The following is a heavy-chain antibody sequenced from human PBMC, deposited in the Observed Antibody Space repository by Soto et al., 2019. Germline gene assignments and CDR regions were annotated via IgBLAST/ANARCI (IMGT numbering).Heavy chain of an antibody. CDR3: ARVYNNYDILTGYPLPGMDV. CDR2: INHSGST. J-gene: IGHJ6*02. D-gene: IGHD3-9*01. V-gene: IGHV4-34*01. Sequence: SETLCLTCAVYGGSFSGDYWSWIRQPPGKGLEWIGEINHSGSTNYNPSLKSRVTISVDTSKNQFSLKLSSVTAADTAVYYCARVYNNYDILTGYPLPGMDVWGQGTTVT. CDR1: GGSFSGDY.